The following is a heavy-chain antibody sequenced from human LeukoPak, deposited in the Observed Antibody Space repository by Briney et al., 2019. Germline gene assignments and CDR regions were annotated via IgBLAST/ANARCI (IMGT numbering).Heavy chain of an antibody. CDR3: ASLGTLRS. CDR2: ISYSGTN. D-gene: IGHD7-27*01. J-gene: IGHJ5*02. Sequence: SETLSLTCTVSGGSVSSSTYYWGWIRQPPGKGLEWIGSISYSGTNYNDPSLKSRVSISIDTSKNQFSVKLTSVSAADTAMYYCASLGTLRSWGQGTLVTVSS. V-gene: IGHV4-39*01. CDR1: GGSVSSSTYY.